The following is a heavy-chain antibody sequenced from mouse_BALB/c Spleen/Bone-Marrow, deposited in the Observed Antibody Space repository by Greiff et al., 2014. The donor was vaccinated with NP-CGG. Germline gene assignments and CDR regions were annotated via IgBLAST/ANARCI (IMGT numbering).Heavy chain of an antibody. CDR1: GFSLTSYA. V-gene: IGHV2-4*02. D-gene: IGHD2-14*01. CDR3: AGAYYRYAMD. J-gene: IGHJ4*01. Sequence: VQLQESGPGLVQPSQSLSITCTVSGFSLTSYAVHWVRQPPGKGLEWLGVIWSGGNTDYNATFISRLSISKDNFKSRVFFKMNSLQADDTAIYYCAGAYYRYAMDYGVKEPQSPSPQ. CDR2: IWSGGNT.